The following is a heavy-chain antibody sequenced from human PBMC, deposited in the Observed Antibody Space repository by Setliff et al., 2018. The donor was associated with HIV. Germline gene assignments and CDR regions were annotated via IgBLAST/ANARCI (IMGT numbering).Heavy chain of an antibody. D-gene: IGHD2-15*01. V-gene: IGHV3-21*01. CDR1: GFTVSRNY. Sequence: GGSLRLSCAASGFTVSRNYMSWVRQAPGKGLEWVSSISSSTSYIYYADSVKGRFTISRDNAKNSLYLQMNSLRAEDTAVYYCARLLETDCSGGSCYYYGVDVWGQGTTVTVSS. J-gene: IGHJ6*02. CDR2: ISSSTSYI. CDR3: ARLLETDCSGGSCYYYGVDV.